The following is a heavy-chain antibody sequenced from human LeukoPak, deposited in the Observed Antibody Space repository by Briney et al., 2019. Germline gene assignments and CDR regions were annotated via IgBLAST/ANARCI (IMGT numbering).Heavy chain of an antibody. Sequence: GGSLRLSCAASGFTFSSYEMNWVRQAPGKGLEWVSYISSSGNTIYYADSVKGRFTISRDNAKNSLYLQMNSLRAADTAVYYCARGDIVVVVAPVGFDPWGQGTLVTVSS. CDR1: GFTFSSYE. J-gene: IGHJ5*02. CDR2: ISSSGNTI. V-gene: IGHV3-48*03. D-gene: IGHD2-15*01. CDR3: ARGDIVVVVAPVGFDP.